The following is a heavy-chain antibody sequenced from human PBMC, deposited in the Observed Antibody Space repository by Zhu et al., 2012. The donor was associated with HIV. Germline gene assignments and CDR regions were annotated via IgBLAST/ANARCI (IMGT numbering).Heavy chain of an antibody. V-gene: IGHV4-4*09. D-gene: IGHD6-19*01. CDR3: ARTEYSSGWGAHFDY. CDR1: GGSISSYY. J-gene: IGHJ4*02. CDR2: IYTSGST. Sequence: QVQLQESGPGLVKPSETLSLTCTVSGGSISSYYWSWIRQPPGKGLEWIGYIYTSGSTNYNPSLKSRVTISVDTSKNQFSLKLSSVTAADTAVYYCARTEYSSGWGAHFDYWGQGTLVTVSS.